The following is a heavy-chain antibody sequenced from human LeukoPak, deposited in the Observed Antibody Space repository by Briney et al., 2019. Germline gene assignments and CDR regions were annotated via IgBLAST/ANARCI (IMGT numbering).Heavy chain of an antibody. CDR2: LYNTGNT. CDR3: ARLTPAAGRLYFVD. D-gene: IGHD6-13*01. V-gene: IGHV3-53*01. Sequence: GGSLRLSCAASGFTVNSNSLSWVRQAPGKGLEWVSTLYNTGNTYYADSVKGRFSISRDNSKNTLFLQMNSLRAEDMAVYYCARLTPAAGRLYFVDWGPGTLVTVSS. J-gene: IGHJ4*02. CDR1: GFTVNSNS.